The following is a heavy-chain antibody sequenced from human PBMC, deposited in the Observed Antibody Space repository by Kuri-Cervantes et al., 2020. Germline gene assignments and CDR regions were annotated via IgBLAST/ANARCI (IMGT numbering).Heavy chain of an antibody. D-gene: IGHD4-17*01. CDR2: ISYDGSSK. CDR1: GFTFRTYA. J-gene: IGHJ4*02. CDR3: ARDYGYYFDY. V-gene: IGHV3-30-3*01. Sequence: GESLKISCAASGFTFRTYAIHWVRQSPGKGLEWVAVISYDGSSKYYADSVKGRFTISRDNSKNTLYLQMNALRVEVTAVYFCARDYGYYFDYWGQGTLVTVSS.